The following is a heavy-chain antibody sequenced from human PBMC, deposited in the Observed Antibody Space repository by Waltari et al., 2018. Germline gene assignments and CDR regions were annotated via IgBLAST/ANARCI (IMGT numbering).Heavy chain of an antibody. Sequence: EVQLVQSGAEVKKPGATVKISCKVSGYTFTDYYMHWVQQAPGKGLEWRGLVDPEDGETIYAEKFQGRVTITADTSTDTAYMELSSLRSEDTAVYYCATGSSRSSGPPIGAFDIWGQGTMVTVSS. CDR2: VDPEDGET. CDR1: GYTFTDYY. D-gene: IGHD3-22*01. V-gene: IGHV1-69-2*01. CDR3: ATGSSRSSGPPIGAFDI. J-gene: IGHJ3*02.